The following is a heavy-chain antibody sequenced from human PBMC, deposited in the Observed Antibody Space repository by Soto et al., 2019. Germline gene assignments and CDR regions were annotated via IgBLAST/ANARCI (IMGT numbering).Heavy chain of an antibody. J-gene: IGHJ6*02. CDR3: ARDLGGLPSSSGSYNGLDV. CDR2: IYYSGST. CDR1: LSSRGYY. V-gene: IGHV4-31*02. D-gene: IGHD3-10*01. Sequence: LSSRGYYWGWIRQLPGKGLEWIGYIYYSGSTYYNPSLRSRVTMSVDTSKNQFSLKLRSVTAADTAVYYCARDLGGLPSSSGSYNGLDVWGQGTTVTVSS.